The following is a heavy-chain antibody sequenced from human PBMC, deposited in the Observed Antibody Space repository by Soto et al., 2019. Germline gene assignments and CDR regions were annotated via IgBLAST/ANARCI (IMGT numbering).Heavy chain of an antibody. CDR2: IRSKANNYAT. CDR3: TPLAVTDDI. J-gene: IGHJ4*02. CDR1: GFNFSGSA. V-gene: IGHV3-73*01. Sequence: EVQLAESGGGLVQPGGSLKLSCAASGFNFSGSAIHWVRQACGKGLEWVGRIRSKANNYATAYAASMKGRFTISRDDSKTTAYLQMNSLKIEDTAVYYCTPLAVTDDIWGQGTLVTVSS. D-gene: IGHD6-19*01.